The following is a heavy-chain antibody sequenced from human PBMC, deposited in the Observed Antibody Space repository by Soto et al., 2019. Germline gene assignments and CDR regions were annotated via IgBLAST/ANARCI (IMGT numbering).Heavy chain of an antibody. CDR1: GDSVSSNSAA. D-gene: IGHD2-21*01. CDR3: ARGGRGVPAPIAVYSRNWLDP. J-gene: IGHJ5*02. V-gene: IGHV6-1*01. CDR2: TYYRSKWYN. Sequence: SQTLSLTCAISGDSVSSNSAAWNWIRQSPSRGLEWLGRTYYRSKWYNDYAVSVKSRITINPDTSKNQFSLQLNSVTPEDTAVYYCARGGRGVPAPIAVYSRNWLDPWGQGAVVTVSS.